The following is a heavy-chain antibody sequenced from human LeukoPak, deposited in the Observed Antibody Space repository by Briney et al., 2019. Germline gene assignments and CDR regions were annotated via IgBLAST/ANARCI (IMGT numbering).Heavy chain of an antibody. CDR2: IYHSGST. CDR3: VRGHLVGGWFKYDAFDI. V-gene: IGHV4-59*01. D-gene: IGHD6-19*01. J-gene: IGHJ3*02. CDR1: GDSISSNY. Sequence: SETLSLTCTVSGDSISSNYWSWIRQPPGKGLEWIGYIYHSGSTNYNPSLKSRVTISIDTSKKYFSLKLSSVTAADTAVYYCVRGHLVGGWFKYDAFDIWGQGTLVTVSS.